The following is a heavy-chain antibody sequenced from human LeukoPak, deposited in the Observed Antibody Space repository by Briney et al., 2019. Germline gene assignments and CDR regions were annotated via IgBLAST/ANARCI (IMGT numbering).Heavy chain of an antibody. CDR2: IYYSGST. J-gene: IGHJ4*02. CDR1: GGSISSYY. CDR3: ARNVDTAMNYFDY. D-gene: IGHD5-18*01. Sequence: SETLSLTCTVSGGSISSYYRIWIRQPPGKGLEWIGYIYYSGSTNYNPSLKSRVTISVDTSKNQFSLKLSSVTAADTAVYYCARNVDTAMNYFDYWGQGTLVTVSS. V-gene: IGHV4-59*01.